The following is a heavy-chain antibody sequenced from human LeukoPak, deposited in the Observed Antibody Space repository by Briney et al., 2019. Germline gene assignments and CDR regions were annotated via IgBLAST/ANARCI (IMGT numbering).Heavy chain of an antibody. D-gene: IGHD4-17*01. V-gene: IGHV5-51*01. CDR2: IWPGDSTT. CDR3: ASHPVTTGYFGFDV. Sequence: GESLKISCKGSGYNLASHWIAWVRQMPGEGLEWVGIIWPGDSTTKYRPSLQGQVTISVDKSINTAYLQWSSLKASDSAMYYCASHPVTTGYFGFDVWGQGTTVTVFS. CDR1: GYNLASHW. J-gene: IGHJ6*02.